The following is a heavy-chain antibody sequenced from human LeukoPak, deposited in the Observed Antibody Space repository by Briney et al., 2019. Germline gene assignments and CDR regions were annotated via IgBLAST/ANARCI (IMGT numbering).Heavy chain of an antibody. D-gene: IGHD6-13*01. V-gene: IGHV1-18*01. J-gene: IGHJ4*02. CDR2: ISAYNGNT. CDR1: GYTFTSYG. Sequence: ASVKVPCKASGYTFTSYGISWVRQAPGQGLEWMGWISAYNGNTNYAQKLQGRVTMTEDTSTDTAYMELSSLRSEDTAVYYCATGPPIAAAGSFDYWGQGTLVTVSS. CDR3: ATGPPIAAAGSFDY.